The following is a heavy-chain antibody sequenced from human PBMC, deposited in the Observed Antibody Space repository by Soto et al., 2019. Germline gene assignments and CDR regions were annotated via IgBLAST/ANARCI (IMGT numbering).Heavy chain of an antibody. J-gene: IGHJ6*02. Sequence: LRLSFAAAGFTFSSYGMHWVRQAPGKGLEWVAVIAYDGSNKYYADSVKGRFTISRDNSKNTLYLQMNSLRAEDTAVYYCAKDKGRSLAGGMDVWGQGTTVTVSS. V-gene: IGHV3-30*18. CDR2: IAYDGSNK. D-gene: IGHD6-19*01. CDR1: GFTFSSYG. CDR3: AKDKGRSLAGGMDV.